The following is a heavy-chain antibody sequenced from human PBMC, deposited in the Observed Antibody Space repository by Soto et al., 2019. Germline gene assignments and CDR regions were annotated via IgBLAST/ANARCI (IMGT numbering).Heavy chain of an antibody. Sequence: PSETLSLTCTVSGGSISSYYWSWIWQPPGKGLEWIGYIFYSGTTDYNPSLRSRVAISQDTSRNQFSLKLSSVSAADTAVYYCARLSGDYQTYFFDYWGRGTLVTVSS. CDR3: ARLSGDYQTYFFDY. V-gene: IGHV4-59*08. J-gene: IGHJ4*02. CDR2: IFYSGTT. D-gene: IGHD4-17*01. CDR1: GGSISSYY.